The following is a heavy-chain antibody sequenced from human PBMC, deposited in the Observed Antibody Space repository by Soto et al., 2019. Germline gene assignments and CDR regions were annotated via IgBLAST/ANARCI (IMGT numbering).Heavy chain of an antibody. D-gene: IGHD2-8*02. CDR1: GFTFNNYA. Sequence: EVQLLESGGGLVQPGGSLRLSWAASGFTFNNYAMTWVRQAPGKGLEWVSTISGSDDSTYYADSVKGRLTIARDNSENALYLQMSSLRAEDTALYYCVKDWTGDTCPCMDVWGQGTTVTVSS. J-gene: IGHJ6*01. CDR3: VKDWTGDTCPCMDV. V-gene: IGHV3-23*01. CDR2: ISGSDDST.